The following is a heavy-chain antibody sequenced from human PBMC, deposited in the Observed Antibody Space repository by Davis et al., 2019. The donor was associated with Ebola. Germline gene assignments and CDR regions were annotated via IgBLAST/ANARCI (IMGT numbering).Heavy chain of an antibody. V-gene: IGHV3-7*03. Sequence: GESLKISCVDSGFSFDTHWMNWVRQAPGKGLEWVANIKQDGSEKNYVDSVRGRFIISRDNAKNSLYLQMNSLRAEDTAVYYCARDVLGLYGMDVWGQGTTVTVSS. J-gene: IGHJ6*02. D-gene: IGHD6-19*01. CDR2: IKQDGSEK. CDR3: ARDVLGLYGMDV. CDR1: GFSFDTHW.